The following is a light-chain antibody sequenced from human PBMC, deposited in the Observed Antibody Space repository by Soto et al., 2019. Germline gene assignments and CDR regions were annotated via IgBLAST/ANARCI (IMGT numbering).Light chain of an antibody. J-gene: IGLJ1*01. V-gene: IGLV2-11*01. Sequence: QSALTQPRSVSGSPGQSVTISCTGTSSDVGTYDFVSWYQQHPGKAPRLIIFDVSERPSGVPDRFSGSKSGNTASLTISGLQADDEADYYCCLYAVTFYVFGTGTKLTVL. CDR1: SSDVGTYDF. CDR3: CLYAVTFYV. CDR2: DVS.